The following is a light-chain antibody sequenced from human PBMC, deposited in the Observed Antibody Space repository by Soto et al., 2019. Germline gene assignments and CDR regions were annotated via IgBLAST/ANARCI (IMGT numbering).Light chain of an antibody. CDR2: EVS. Sequence: QSVLTQPPSASGSPGQSVTISCTGTSSDVGGYNYVSWYQQRPGKAPKLMIYEVSKRPSGVPDRFSGSKSGNTASLTVSGLQAEDEADYYCNSYADSNKFVFGSGTKVTVL. CDR1: SSDVGGYNY. J-gene: IGLJ1*01. V-gene: IGLV2-8*01. CDR3: NSYADSNKFV.